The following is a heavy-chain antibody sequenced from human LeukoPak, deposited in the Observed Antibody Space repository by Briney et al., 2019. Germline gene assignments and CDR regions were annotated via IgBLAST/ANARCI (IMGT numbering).Heavy chain of an antibody. CDR3: ARVGSGYDYVGGYYFDY. D-gene: IGHD5-12*01. V-gene: IGHV1-18*01. J-gene: IGHJ4*02. CDR2: ISAYNGKT. CDR1: GYTFTSYG. Sequence: ASVKVSCKASGYTFTSYGISWVRQAPGQGLEWMGWISAYNGKTNYAQKLQGRVTMTTDTSTSTAYMELRSLRSDDTAVYYCARVGSGYDYVGGYYFDYWGQGTLVTVSS.